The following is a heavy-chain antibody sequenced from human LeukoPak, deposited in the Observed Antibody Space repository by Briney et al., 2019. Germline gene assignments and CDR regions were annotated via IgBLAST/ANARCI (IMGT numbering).Heavy chain of an antibody. Sequence: GGSLRLSCAASGFTFSSYAMSWVRQAPGKGLEWVSAISGSGGSTYYAGSVKGRFTISRDNSKNTLYLQMNSPRAEDTAVYYCAKEEYDFWSGDYWGQGTLVTVSS. D-gene: IGHD3-3*01. CDR1: GFTFSSYA. CDR3: AKEEYDFWSGDY. V-gene: IGHV3-23*01. CDR2: ISGSGGST. J-gene: IGHJ4*02.